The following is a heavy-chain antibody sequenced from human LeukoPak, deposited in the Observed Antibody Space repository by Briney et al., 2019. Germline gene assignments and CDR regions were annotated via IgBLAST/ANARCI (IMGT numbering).Heavy chain of an antibody. J-gene: IGHJ4*02. V-gene: IGHV4-4*07. Sequence: PSETLSLTCTVSGGSISSFYWSWFRQPAGKGLEWVARIYSSGSTNYNPSLKSGVTMSVDTSKNQFYLKLSSATAADTAVYYCARVLGWGAFDYWGQGTRVPVSS. CDR1: GGSISSFY. CDR2: IYSSGST. D-gene: IGHD4/OR15-4a*01. CDR3: ARVLGWGAFDY.